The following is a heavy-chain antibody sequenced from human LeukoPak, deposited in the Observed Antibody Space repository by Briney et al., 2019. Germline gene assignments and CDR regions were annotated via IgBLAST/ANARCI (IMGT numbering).Heavy chain of an antibody. Sequence: ASVKVSCKASGYTFTSYGIRWVRQAPGQGLEWMGWISAYNGNTNYAQKLQGRVTMTTDTSTSTAYMELRSLRSDDTAVYYCARGGYCSSTSCYSTPKYNWFDPWGQGTLVTVSS. CDR2: ISAYNGNT. D-gene: IGHD2-2*01. J-gene: IGHJ5*02. CDR3: ARGGYCSSTSCYSTPKYNWFDP. CDR1: GYTFTSYG. V-gene: IGHV1-18*01.